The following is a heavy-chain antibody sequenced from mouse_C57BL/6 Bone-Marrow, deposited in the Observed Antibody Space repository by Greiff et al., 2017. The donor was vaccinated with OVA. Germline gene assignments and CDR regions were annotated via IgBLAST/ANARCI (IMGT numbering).Heavy chain of an antibody. V-gene: IGHV1-26*01. CDR1: GYTFTDYY. J-gene: IGHJ2*01. CDR2: INPNNGGT. D-gene: IGHD3-2*02. CDR3: VSLTAQATFDY. Sequence: EVQLQQSGPELVKPGASVKISCKASGYTFTDYYMNWVKQSHGKSLEWIGDINPNNGGTSYNQKFKGKATLTVDKSSSTAYMELRSLTSEDSAVYYCVSLTAQATFDYWGQGTTLTVSS.